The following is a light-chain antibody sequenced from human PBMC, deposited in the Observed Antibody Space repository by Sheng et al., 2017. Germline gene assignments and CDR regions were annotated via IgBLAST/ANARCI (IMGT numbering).Light chain of an antibody. V-gene: IGLV1-47*02. CDR2: TND. Sequence: QSVLTQPPSASGTPGQRVTISCSGSTSNIGTNYVYWFQQLPGTAPKLLIYTNDQRPSGVPDRFSGSKSGTSASLAISGLRSEDEADYYCAAWDDSLTGVTFGGGTKLDRP. J-gene: IGLJ2*01. CDR3: AAWDDSLTGVT. CDR1: TSNIGTNY.